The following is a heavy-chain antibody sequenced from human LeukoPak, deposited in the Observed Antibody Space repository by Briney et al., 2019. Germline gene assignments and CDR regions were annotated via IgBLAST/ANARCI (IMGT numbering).Heavy chain of an antibody. V-gene: IGHV1-69*05. CDR3: ARHYDSLTGYYTGYFDY. J-gene: IGHJ4*02. CDR2: IIPIFGTA. D-gene: IGHD3-9*01. CDR1: GGTFISYA. Sequence: SVKVSCKASGGTFISYAISWVRQAPGHGLEWMGGIIPIFGTANYAQKFQGRVTITTDESTRTAYMELSSLRSEDPAVYYCARHYDSLTGYYTGYFDYWGQGTLVTVSS.